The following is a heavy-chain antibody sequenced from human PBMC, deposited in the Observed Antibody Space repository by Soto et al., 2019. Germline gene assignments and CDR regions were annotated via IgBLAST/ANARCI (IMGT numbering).Heavy chain of an antibody. J-gene: IGHJ6*02. V-gene: IGHV3-23*01. CDR1: GFTFSSYA. CDR3: AKELYSSNWRLHYGMDF. Sequence: PGGSLRLSCAASGFTFSSYAMSWVRQAPGKGLEWVSAVGTGGTAYYADSVKGRFAISRDNSKNTLYLQMNSLRAEDTAVYYCAKELYSSNWRLHYGMDFWGQGTSVTGSS. CDR2: VGTGGTA. D-gene: IGHD6-13*01.